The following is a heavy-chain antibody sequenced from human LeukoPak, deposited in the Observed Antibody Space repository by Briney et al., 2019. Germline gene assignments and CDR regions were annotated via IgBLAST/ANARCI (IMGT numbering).Heavy chain of an antibody. Sequence: SETLSLTCTVSGGSISSGGYYWSWIRQPPGKGLEWIGYIYHSGSTYYNPSLKSRVTISVDRSKNQFSLKLSSVTAADTAVYYCARFMDGEVRGVPWYYYMDVWGKGTTVTVSS. D-gene: IGHD3-10*01. CDR1: GGSISSGGYY. J-gene: IGHJ6*03. CDR3: ARFMDGEVRGVPWYYYMDV. CDR2: IYHSGST. V-gene: IGHV4-30-2*01.